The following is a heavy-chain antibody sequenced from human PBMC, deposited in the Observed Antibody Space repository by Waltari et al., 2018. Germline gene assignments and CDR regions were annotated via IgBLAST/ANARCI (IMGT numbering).Heavy chain of an antibody. CDR3: ARHHNDYGGGFDY. D-gene: IGHD4-17*01. V-gene: IGHV1-46*04. CDR2: INPSGGST. Sequence: QVQLVQSGAEVKKPGASVKVSCKASGYTFTSYYMHWVRQAPGQGLEWMGIINPSGGSTSYAQKLQGRVTMTSDTSTSTVYMELSSLRSEDTAVYYCARHHNDYGGGFDYWGQGTLVTVSS. J-gene: IGHJ4*02. CDR1: GYTFTSYY.